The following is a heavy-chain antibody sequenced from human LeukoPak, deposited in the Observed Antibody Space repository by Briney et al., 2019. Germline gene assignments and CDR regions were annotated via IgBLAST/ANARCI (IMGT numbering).Heavy chain of an antibody. CDR1: GYTFTSYY. V-gene: IGHV1-46*01. CDR3: ARDVGARAFDY. Sequence: ASVKVSCKSSGYTFTSYYVHWVRQAPGQGLEWMGIINPSGGSTSYAQRFQGRVTLTRDTSTSTVYMELSSLRSEDTAVYYCARDVGARAFDYWGQGTLVTVSS. CDR2: INPSGGST. J-gene: IGHJ4*02. D-gene: IGHD1-26*01.